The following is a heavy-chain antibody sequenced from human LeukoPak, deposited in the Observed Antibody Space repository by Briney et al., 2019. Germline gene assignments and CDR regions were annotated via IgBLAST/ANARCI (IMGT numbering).Heavy chain of an antibody. V-gene: IGHV3-33*01. CDR1: GFTFSNYG. Sequence: GTSLRLSCAASGFTFSNYGMQWVRQAPGKGLEWAAVIWFDGSKDYYVDSVKGRFTVSRDNSKNTVDLQMNSLRAEDTAMYYCARISGWSAFGIWGQGTMVTVSS. D-gene: IGHD6-25*01. CDR3: ARISGWSAFGI. J-gene: IGHJ3*02. CDR2: IWFDGSKD.